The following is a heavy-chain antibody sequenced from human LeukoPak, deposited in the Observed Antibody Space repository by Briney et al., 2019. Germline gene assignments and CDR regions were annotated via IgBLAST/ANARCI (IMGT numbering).Heavy chain of an antibody. J-gene: IGHJ3*02. CDR2: VYYSGTS. CDR3: ATGRRGGAFDI. Sequence: SETLSLTCSVSGGSIRSVSNYWVWIRQPPGKGLEWIGSVYYSGTSYYNPSLKSRVAISVDTSQNQFSLNLSSVTAADTAVYYCATGRRGGAFDIWGQGKLVTVSS. CDR1: GGSIRSVSNY. V-gene: IGHV4-39*07. D-gene: IGHD3-10*01.